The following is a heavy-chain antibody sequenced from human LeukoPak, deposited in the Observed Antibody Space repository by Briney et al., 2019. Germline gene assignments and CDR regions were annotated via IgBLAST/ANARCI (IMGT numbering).Heavy chain of an antibody. J-gene: IGHJ6*02. D-gene: IGHD3-3*01. CDR1: GGSISSGGYS. CDR3: ARQAVTIFGVVPLDV. Sequence: PSQTLSLTCAVSGGSISSGGYSWSWIRQPPGQGLEWIGYIYYSGSTNYSPSLKSRVTISVDTSKNQFSLKLSSVTAADTAVYYCARQAVTIFGVVPLDVWGQGTTVTVSS. CDR2: IYYSGST. V-gene: IGHV4-30-4*07.